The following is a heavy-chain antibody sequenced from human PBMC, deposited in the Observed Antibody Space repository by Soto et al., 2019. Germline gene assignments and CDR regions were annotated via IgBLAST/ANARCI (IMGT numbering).Heavy chain of an antibody. CDR2: VSPYNGDT. Sequence: QVQLVQSGAEVKKPGASVKVSCKAFGYTFTTYGINWVRQAPGQGLEWMGWVSPYNGDTTYAQKVQGRVNMTTDTSTRTSYLELRSLRSDDTAVYYCAREVGHMDVWGQGTTVTVSS. V-gene: IGHV1-18*04. CDR1: GYTFTTYG. CDR3: AREVGHMDV. J-gene: IGHJ6*02.